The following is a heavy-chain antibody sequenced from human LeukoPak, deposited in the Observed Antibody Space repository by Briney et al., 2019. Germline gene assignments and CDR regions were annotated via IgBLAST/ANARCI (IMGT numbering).Heavy chain of an antibody. CDR3: AKDLRPGIPLFGWFDP. Sequence: PGGSLRLSRAASGFTFSSYAMSWVRQAPGKGLEWVSALSGSGVSTYYADSVKGRFTISRDNSKNTLYLQMSSLRAEDTAVYYCAKDLRPGIPLFGWFDPWGQGTLVTVSS. J-gene: IGHJ5*02. V-gene: IGHV3-23*01. D-gene: IGHD3-3*01. CDR1: GFTFSSYA. CDR2: LSGSGVST.